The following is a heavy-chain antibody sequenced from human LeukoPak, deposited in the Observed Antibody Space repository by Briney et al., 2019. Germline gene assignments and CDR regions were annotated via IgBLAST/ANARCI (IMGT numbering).Heavy chain of an antibody. V-gene: IGHV1-69*04. CDR3: VYCSGGSCFASNWFDP. D-gene: IGHD2-15*01. J-gene: IGHJ5*02. CDR2: IIPSLDVA. Sequence: ASVKVSCKASGGTFSSYAISWVRQAPGQGLEWMGRIIPSLDVANYAQKFQGRVTITAYKSTSTVYMELSSLKSEDTAVYYCVYCSGGSCFASNWFDPWGQGTLSPSPQ. CDR1: GGTFSSYA.